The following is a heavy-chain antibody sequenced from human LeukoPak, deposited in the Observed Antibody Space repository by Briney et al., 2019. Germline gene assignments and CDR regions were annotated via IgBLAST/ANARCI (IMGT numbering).Heavy chain of an antibody. V-gene: IGHV3-53*01. CDR3: ARDSVLAAGTGYFDY. CDR2: IYSGGST. D-gene: IGHD6-19*01. CDR1: GFTVSSNY. J-gene: IGHJ4*02. Sequence: PGGFLRLSYAASGFTVSSNYMSWVRQAPGKGLEWVSVIYSGGSTYYADSVKGRFTISRDNAKNSLYLQMNSLRAEDTAVYYCARDSVLAAGTGYFDYWGQGTLVTVSS.